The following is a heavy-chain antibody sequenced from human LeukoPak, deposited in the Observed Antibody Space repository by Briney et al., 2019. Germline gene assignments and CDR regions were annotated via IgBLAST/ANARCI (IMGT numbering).Heavy chain of an antibody. J-gene: IGHJ4*02. D-gene: IGHD5-12*01. Sequence: PSETLSLTCTVSGGSISSYYWSWIRQPPGKGLEWIGYIYYSGSTNYNPSLKSRVTLSVDTSKNQFSLKLSSVTAADTAVYYCARGSRSGKWLRIGYFDYWGQGTLVTVSS. CDR2: IYYSGST. CDR1: GGSISSYY. V-gene: IGHV4-59*01. CDR3: ARGSRSGKWLRIGYFDY.